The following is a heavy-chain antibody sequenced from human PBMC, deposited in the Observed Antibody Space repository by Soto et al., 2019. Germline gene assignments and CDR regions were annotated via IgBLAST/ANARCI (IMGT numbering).Heavy chain of an antibody. CDR2: ISTDGSST. J-gene: IGHJ4*02. V-gene: IGHV3-74*01. CDR3: ARGGTVTTRWGLFDY. CDR1: GFTFSSFW. D-gene: IGHD4-17*01. Sequence: EVQLVESGGGLVQPGGSLRLSCAASGFTFSSFWMHWVRQTPGKGPVWVSRISTDGSSTGYADSVKGRFTISRDSAKNTLYLQLDSLRAEDMAIYYCARGGTVTTRWGLFDYLGQGTLVTVSS.